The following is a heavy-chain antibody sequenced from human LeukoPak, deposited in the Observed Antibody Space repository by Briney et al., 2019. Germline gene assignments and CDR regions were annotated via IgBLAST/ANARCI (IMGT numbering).Heavy chain of an antibody. CDR2: ISAYNGNT. CDR1: GYTFTSYG. Sequence: GASVKVSCKASGYTFTSYGISWVRQAPGQGLEWMGWISAYNGNTNYAQKLQGRVTMTTDTSTSTAYMELRSLRSDDTAVYYCARERNTAIVTAFDVWGQGTMVTVSS. J-gene: IGHJ3*01. CDR3: ARERNTAIVTAFDV. D-gene: IGHD5-18*01. V-gene: IGHV1-18*01.